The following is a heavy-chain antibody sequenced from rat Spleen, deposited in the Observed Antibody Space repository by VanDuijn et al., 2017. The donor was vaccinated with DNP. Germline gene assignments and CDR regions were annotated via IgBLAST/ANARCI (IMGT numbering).Heavy chain of an antibody. D-gene: IGHD1-1*01. J-gene: IGHJ3*01. V-gene: IGHV5-31*01. CDR1: GFTFNNYW. CDR2: ISTSGGST. CDR3: TRGYYTGGNWFAY. Sequence: EVQLVESGGDLVQPGRSLKLSCVASGFTFNNYWMTWVRPAPTKGLEWVATISTSGGSTYYRDSVKGRFTISRDNAKSTLYLQMNSLRSEDTATYYCTRGYYTGGNWFAYWGQGTLVTVSS.